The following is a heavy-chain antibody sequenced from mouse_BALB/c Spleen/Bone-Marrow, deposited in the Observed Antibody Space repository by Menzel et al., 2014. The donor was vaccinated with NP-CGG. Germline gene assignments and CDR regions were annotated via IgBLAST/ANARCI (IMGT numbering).Heavy chain of an antibody. Sequence: EVKLEESGGDLVKPGGSLKLSCAASGFTFSSYGMSWVRQTPDKRLEWFATINNGGTYTYYPDSVKGRFTISRDNAKNTLYLQMSSLKSEDTAMYYCALNWDSAYWGQGTLVTVSA. CDR1: GFTFSSYG. CDR3: ALNWDSAY. J-gene: IGHJ3*01. CDR2: INNGGTYT. D-gene: IGHD4-1*02. V-gene: IGHV5-6*02.